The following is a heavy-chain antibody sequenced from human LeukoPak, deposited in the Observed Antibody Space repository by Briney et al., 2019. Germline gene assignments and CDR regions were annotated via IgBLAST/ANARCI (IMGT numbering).Heavy chain of an antibody. V-gene: IGHV4-59*11. CDR1: GGSISSHY. CDR3: ARATRR. CDR2: IYYSGST. Sequence: SETLSLTCTVSGGSISSHYWSWIRQPPGKGLEWIGCIYYSGSTNYNPSLKSRVTISVETSKNQFSLKLSSVTAADTAVYYCARATRRWGQGTLVTVSS. J-gene: IGHJ4*02.